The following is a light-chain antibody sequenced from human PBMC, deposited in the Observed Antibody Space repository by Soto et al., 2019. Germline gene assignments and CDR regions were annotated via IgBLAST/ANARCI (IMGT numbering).Light chain of an antibody. CDR2: GVY. J-gene: IGKJ1*01. V-gene: IGKV3D-15*01. CDR3: QHYNNWPRT. Sequence: EIVMTQSPTILSVSPGEIATPSCRASQSVSSNLAWYQQKPGQAPRLLIHGVYTRAPGIPARFSGSGSGTEFTLTISSLQSEDFAVYFCQHYNNWPRTFGQGTKVDIK. CDR1: QSVSSN.